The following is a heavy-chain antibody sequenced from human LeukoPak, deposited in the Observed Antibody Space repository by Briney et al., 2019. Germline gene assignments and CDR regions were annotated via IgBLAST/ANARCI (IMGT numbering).Heavy chain of an antibody. CDR3: ARAGPGRITIRYYMDV. CDR2: IIPIFGTA. Sequence: GASVKVSCKASGGTFSSHAISWVRQAPGQGLEWMGGIIPIFGTANYAQKFQGRVTITRNASISTAYMELSSLSSEDTAVYYGARAGPGRITIRYYMDVWGKGTTVTVSS. CDR1: GGTFSSHA. V-gene: IGHV1-69*05. J-gene: IGHJ6*03. D-gene: IGHD3-3*01.